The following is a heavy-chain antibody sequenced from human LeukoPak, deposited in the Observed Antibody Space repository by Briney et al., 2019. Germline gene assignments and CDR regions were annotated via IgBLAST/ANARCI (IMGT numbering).Heavy chain of an antibody. CDR3: ASKYYYDSSGYYPLLWYYYYGMDV. CDR1: GYTFTSYA. Sequence: GASVKVSCKASGYTFTSYAMNWVRQAPGQGLEWMGGIIPIFGTANYAQKFQGRVTITADESTSTAYMELSSLRSEDTAVYYCASKYYYDSSGYYPLLWYYYYGMDVWGQGTTVTVSS. D-gene: IGHD3-22*01. V-gene: IGHV1-69*13. CDR2: IIPIFGTA. J-gene: IGHJ6*02.